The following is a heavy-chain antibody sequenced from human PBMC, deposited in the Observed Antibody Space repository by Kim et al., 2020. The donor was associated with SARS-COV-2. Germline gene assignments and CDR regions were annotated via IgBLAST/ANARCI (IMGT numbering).Heavy chain of an antibody. Sequence: ASVKVSCKASGYTFTSYAMNWVRQAPGQGLEWMGWINTNTGNPTYAQGFTGRFVFSLDTSVSTAYLQISSLKAEDTAVYYCARDAIAVAAFVRYCDYWGQGTLVTVSS. V-gene: IGHV7-4-1*02. CDR1: GYTFTSYA. CDR3: ARDAIAVAAFVRYCDY. CDR2: INTNTGNP. D-gene: IGHD6-19*01. J-gene: IGHJ4*02.